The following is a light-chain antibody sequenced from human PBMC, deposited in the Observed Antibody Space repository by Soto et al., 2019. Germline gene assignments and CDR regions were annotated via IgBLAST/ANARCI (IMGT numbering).Light chain of an antibody. CDR2: AAS. J-gene: IGKJ1*01. V-gene: IGKV1-39*01. CDR1: QSVHNY. Sequence: DIQMTQSPSSLSASVGDIVTITCRASQSVHNYLNWYQQKPGESPNLVIYAASTLQSGVPSRFSGSGSGTDFSLTISSLQPEDAATFYCQQTSSTPWTFGQGTKVEIK. CDR3: QQTSSTPWT.